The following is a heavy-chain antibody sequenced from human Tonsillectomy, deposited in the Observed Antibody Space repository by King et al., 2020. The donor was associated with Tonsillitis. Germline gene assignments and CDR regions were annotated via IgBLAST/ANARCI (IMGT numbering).Heavy chain of an antibody. CDR2: IYSGGST. CDR3: ARDRGLALYYYYGMDV. CDR1: GFTFSSNY. Sequence: VQLVESGGGLIQPGGSLRLSCAASGFTFSSNYMSWVRQAPGKGLEWVSVIYSGGSTNYADSGTGRFTISRDNSKNTLFLQMNSLRAEDTAVYYCARDRGLALYYYYGMDVWGQGTTVTVSS. V-gene: IGHV3-53*01. D-gene: IGHD3-10*01. J-gene: IGHJ6*02.